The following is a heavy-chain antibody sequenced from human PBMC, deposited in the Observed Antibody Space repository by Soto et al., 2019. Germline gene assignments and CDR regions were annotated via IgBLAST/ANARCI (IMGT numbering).Heavy chain of an antibody. Sequence: ASVKVSCKASGYTFTTDGITWVRQAPGQGLEWMGWIGAYNGNTNYAQKFQGRVTMTTDTSTTTAYLELRSLRSDDTAVYYCARGSATVASYYFDYWGQGTLVTVSS. CDR1: GYTFTTDG. V-gene: IGHV1-18*01. D-gene: IGHD4-17*01. CDR2: IGAYNGNT. CDR3: ARGSATVASYYFDY. J-gene: IGHJ4*02.